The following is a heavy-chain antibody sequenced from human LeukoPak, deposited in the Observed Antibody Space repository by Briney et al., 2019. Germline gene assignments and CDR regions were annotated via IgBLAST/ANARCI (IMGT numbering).Heavy chain of an antibody. V-gene: IGHV4-61*02. Sequence: SETLSLTCTASGGSISSGSYYWSWIRQPAGKGLEWIGRIYTSGSTNYNPSLKSRVTISLDTSKNQFSLKLSSVTAADTAVYYCARAWLPFDYWGQGTLVTVSS. CDR2: IYTSGST. CDR1: GGSISSGSYY. CDR3: ARAWLPFDY. J-gene: IGHJ4*02. D-gene: IGHD3-9*01.